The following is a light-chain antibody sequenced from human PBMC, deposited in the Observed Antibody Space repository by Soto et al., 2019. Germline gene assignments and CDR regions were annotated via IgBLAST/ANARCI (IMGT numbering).Light chain of an antibody. CDR3: QQYAYSPRT. V-gene: IGKV3-15*01. J-gene: IGKJ2*01. CDR1: QSVSSN. Sequence: EIVMTQSPATLSVSPGERATLSCRASQSVSSNLAWYQQKPGQAPRLLIYGASTRATGIPARFSGSGSGTEFTLTISSLQSEDFAVYYCQQYAYSPRTFGRGTKLEIK. CDR2: GAS.